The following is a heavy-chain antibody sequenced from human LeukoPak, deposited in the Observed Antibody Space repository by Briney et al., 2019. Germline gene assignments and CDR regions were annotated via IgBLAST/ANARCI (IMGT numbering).Heavy chain of an antibody. CDR3: ARGRTYGGNLDY. J-gene: IGHJ4*02. D-gene: IGHD4-23*01. V-gene: IGHV4-34*01. CDR1: GGSFSGYY. CDR2: INHSGST. Sequence: SETLSLTCAVYGGSFSGYYWSWIRQPPGKGLEWIGEINHSGSTNYNPSLKGRVTISVDTSKNQFSLKLSSVTAADTAVYYCARGRTYGGNLDYWGQGTLVTVSS.